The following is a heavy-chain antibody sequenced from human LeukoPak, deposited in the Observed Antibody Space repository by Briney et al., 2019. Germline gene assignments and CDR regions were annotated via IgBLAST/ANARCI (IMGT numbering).Heavy chain of an antibody. CDR3: TRDSANYHFAY. D-gene: IGHD4/OR15-4a*01. V-gene: IGHV3-66*01. CDR2: LYSGGAT. CDR1: GFTFSSSW. J-gene: IGHJ4*02. Sequence: GGSLRLSCAGSGFTFSSSWMSWVRQAPGKGLEWVSVLYSGGATYYADSVKGRFTISRDNSKNIVFLQMNDLRTEDTAFYYCTRDSANYHFAYWGQGALVTVSS.